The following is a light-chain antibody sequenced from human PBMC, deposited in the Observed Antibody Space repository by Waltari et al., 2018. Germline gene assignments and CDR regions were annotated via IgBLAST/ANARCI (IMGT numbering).Light chain of an antibody. V-gene: IGKV3-15*01. Sequence: ETVMTQSPASLSVSPGEGAILSCRASQNVSSKLAWYQKKPGQAPRLLIFGASTRATGIPARFSGSGSGTEFTLTISSLQSEDFAVYYCQQYNNWPPITFGQGTRLEIK. CDR2: GAS. CDR1: QNVSSK. CDR3: QQYNNWPPIT. J-gene: IGKJ5*01.